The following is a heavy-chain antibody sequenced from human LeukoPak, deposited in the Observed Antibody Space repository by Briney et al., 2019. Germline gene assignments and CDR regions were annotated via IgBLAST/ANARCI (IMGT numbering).Heavy chain of an antibody. V-gene: IGHV1-2*02. J-gene: IGHJ3*02. CDR3: ARGYDFWSAPDAFDI. D-gene: IGHD3-3*01. Sequence: ASVKVSCKSSGYTFTGYYLHWVRQPPGQGLEWMGWINPNTGGTTYAEKVQGRVTVTRDTSISTAYMELNRLRSDDTAMYFCARGYDFWSAPDAFDIWGQGTMVTVSS. CDR1: GYTFTGYY. CDR2: INPNTGGT.